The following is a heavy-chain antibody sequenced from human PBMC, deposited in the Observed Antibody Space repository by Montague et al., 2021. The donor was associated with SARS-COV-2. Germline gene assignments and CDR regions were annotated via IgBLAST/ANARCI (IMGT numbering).Heavy chain of an antibody. CDR1: GGSISSSSYY. Sequence: SETLSLTCTVSGGSISSSSYYWGWIRQPPGKGLEWIGSIYYSGSTYYNPSLKSRVTISVDTSKNQFSLKLSSVTAADTAVCYCARTEIQVWSRRWFDPWGQGTLVTVSS. D-gene: IGHD5-18*01. CDR2: IYYSGST. CDR3: ARTEIQVWSRRWFDP. J-gene: IGHJ5*02. V-gene: IGHV4-39*01.